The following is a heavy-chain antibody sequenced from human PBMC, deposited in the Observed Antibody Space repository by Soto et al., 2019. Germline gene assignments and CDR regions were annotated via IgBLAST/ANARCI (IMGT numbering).Heavy chain of an antibody. J-gene: IGHJ3*02. CDR2: ISAYNGNT. CDR3: ARDYDILTGYPDAFDI. CDR1: GYTFTSYG. V-gene: IGHV1-18*01. Sequence: GASVKVSCKASGYTFTSYGISWVRQAPGRGLEWMGWISAYNGNTNYAQKLQGRVTMTTDTSTSTAYMELRSLRSDDTAVYYCARDYDILTGYPDAFDIWGQGTMVTVSS. D-gene: IGHD3-9*01.